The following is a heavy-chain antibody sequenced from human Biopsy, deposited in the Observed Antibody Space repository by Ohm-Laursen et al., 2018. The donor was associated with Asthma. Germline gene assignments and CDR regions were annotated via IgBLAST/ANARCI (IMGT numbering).Heavy chain of an antibody. D-gene: IGHD3-3*01. CDR3: ARRITIFGVVQKDHGMDA. CDR1: GGSMTPTSHY. J-gene: IGHJ6*02. V-gene: IGHV4-39*01. CDR2: ISYGGKT. Sequence: SDTLSLTCVVSGGSMTPTSHYWDWIRQAPGKGLEWIEYISYGGKTSYNPSLKNRVTISRDTSKNQFSLRLTSVTAADTAVYFCARRITIFGVVQKDHGMDAWGQGTTVSVSS.